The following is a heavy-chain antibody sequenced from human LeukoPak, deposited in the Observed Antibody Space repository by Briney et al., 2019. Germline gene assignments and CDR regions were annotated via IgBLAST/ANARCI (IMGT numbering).Heavy chain of an antibody. Sequence: SVKVSCKASGGTFSSYAISWVRQAPGQGLEWMGRIIPILGIANYAQKFQGRVTITADKSTSTAYMELSSLRSEDTAVYYCARFVPSIAAADYYFDYWGQGTLVTVSS. CDR1: GGTFSSYA. CDR2: IIPILGIA. CDR3: ARFVPSIAAADYYFDY. D-gene: IGHD6-13*01. J-gene: IGHJ4*02. V-gene: IGHV1-69*04.